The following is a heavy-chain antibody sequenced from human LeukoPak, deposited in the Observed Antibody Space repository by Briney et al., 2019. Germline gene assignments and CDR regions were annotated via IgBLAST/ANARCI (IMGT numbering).Heavy chain of an antibody. CDR2: ISYDGSNK. D-gene: IGHD3-10*01. CDR1: GFTFSSYA. CDR3: ARGRDYYGSGSYSDY. Sequence: GRSLRLSCAASGFTFSSYAMHWVRQAPGKGLEWVAVISYDGSNKYYADSVKGRFTISRDNSKNTLYLQMNSLRAEDTAVYYCARGRDYYGSGSYSDYWGQGTLVTVSS. J-gene: IGHJ4*02. V-gene: IGHV3-30-3*01.